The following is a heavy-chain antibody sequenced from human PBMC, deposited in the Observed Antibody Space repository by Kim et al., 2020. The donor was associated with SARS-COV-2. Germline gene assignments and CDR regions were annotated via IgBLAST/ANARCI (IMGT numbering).Heavy chain of an antibody. J-gene: IGHJ6*02. V-gene: IGHV3-9*01. D-gene: IGHD2-2*01. CDR2: ISWNSGSI. Sequence: GGSLRLSCAASGFTFDDYAMHWVRQAPGKGLEWVSGISWNSGSIGYADSVKGRFTISRDNAKNSLYLQMNSLRAEDTALYYCAKEMYQRPNYYGMDVWG. CDR3: AKEMYQRPNYYGMDV. CDR1: GFTFDDYA.